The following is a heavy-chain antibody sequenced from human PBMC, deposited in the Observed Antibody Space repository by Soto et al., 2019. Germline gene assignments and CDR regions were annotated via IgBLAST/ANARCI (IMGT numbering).Heavy chain of an antibody. CDR3: ARETVLGVEPDY. D-gene: IGHD3-3*01. CDR2: ISTYNGNT. Sequence: QVQLVQSGAEVKKPGASVKVSCKASGYTFTSYGISWVRQAPGQGLEWMGWISTYNGNTKYAQKLQGRVTMTTDTSTSTAYMELRSLRSDGTSEFFSARETVLGVEPDYWGQGTLVTVSS. CDR1: GYTFTSYG. V-gene: IGHV1-18*01. J-gene: IGHJ4*02.